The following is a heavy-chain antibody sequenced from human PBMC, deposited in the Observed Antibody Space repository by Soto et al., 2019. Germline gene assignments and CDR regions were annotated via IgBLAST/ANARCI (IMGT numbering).Heavy chain of an antibody. CDR1: GFTFSSYA. D-gene: IGHD6-19*01. Sequence: GGSLRLSCAASGFTFSSYAMSLVRQAPGRGLEWVSAISGSGGSTYYADSAKGRFTISRDNSKNTLYLQMNSLRAEDTAVYYCAKESGSGWYRGYFDYWGQGTLVTVSS. CDR3: AKESGSGWYRGYFDY. CDR2: ISGSGGST. V-gene: IGHV3-23*01. J-gene: IGHJ4*02.